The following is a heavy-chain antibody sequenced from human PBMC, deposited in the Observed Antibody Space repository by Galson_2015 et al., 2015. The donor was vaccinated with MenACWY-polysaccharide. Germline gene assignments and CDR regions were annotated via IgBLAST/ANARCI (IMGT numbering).Heavy chain of an antibody. Sequence: SLRLSCAASGFTFSDYYMSWIRQAPGKGLEWVSYISSSGSTIYYADSVKGRFTISRDNAKNSLYLQMNSLRAEDTAVYYCARDQSIVVPAAIGWFDPWGQGTLVTVSS. CDR2: ISSSGSTI. CDR1: GFTFSDYY. CDR3: ARDQSIVVPAAIGWFDP. D-gene: IGHD2-2*02. V-gene: IGHV3-11*01. J-gene: IGHJ5*02.